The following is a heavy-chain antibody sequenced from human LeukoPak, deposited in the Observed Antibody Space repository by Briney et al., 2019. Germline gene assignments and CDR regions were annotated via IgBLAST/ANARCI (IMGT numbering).Heavy chain of an antibody. V-gene: IGHV3-23*01. J-gene: IGHJ2*01. Sequence: PGGSLRLSCAASGFTFSSYAMSWVRQAPGKGLEWVSTISNSDYNTYYTDSVKGRFTISRDNSKNTLYLQMNSLRAEDTAVYYCAKGPNSSGYYRHWYFDLWGRGTLVTVSS. CDR2: ISNSDYNT. CDR3: AKGPNSSGYYRHWYFDL. D-gene: IGHD3-22*01. CDR1: GFTFSSYA.